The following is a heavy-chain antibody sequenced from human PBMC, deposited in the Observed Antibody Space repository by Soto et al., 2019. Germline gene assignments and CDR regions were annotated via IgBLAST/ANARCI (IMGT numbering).Heavy chain of an antibody. CDR1: GYTFTSYY. V-gene: IGHV1-46*01. CDR3: ATKGREFYYDSRGYFDF. Sequence: ASVKVSCKASGYTFTSYYMHWVRQAPGQGLEWMGIINPSGGSTSYAQKFQGRVTMTRDTSTSTVYMELSSLRSEDTAVYYCATKGREFYYDSRGYFDFWGQGPLVTVSS. D-gene: IGHD3-22*01. CDR2: INPSGGST. J-gene: IGHJ4*02.